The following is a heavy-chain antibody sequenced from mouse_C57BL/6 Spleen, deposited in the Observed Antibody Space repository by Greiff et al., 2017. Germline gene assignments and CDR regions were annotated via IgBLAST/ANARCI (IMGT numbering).Heavy chain of an antibody. CDR1: GFSINSDCY. J-gene: IGHJ4*01. Sequence: VQLQQSGPSLVRPSQTLSLTCTVTGFSINSDCYWIWIRQFPGNKLEYIGYTFYSGITYYNPSLESRTYITRDTSKNQFSLKLSSVTTEDTAPXYCARAYGYDGGYAMDYWGQGTSVTVSS. D-gene: IGHD2-2*01. CDR3: ARAYGYDGGYAMDY. CDR2: TFYSGIT. V-gene: IGHV3-3*01.